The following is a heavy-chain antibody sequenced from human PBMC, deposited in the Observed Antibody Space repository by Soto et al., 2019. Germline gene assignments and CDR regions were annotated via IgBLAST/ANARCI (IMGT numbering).Heavy chain of an antibody. CDR1: GGSISSSSYY. CDR2: IYYSGST. V-gene: IGHV4-39*01. D-gene: IGHD3-22*01. CDR3: ARSETEYYYDSSGYYYDWFDP. J-gene: IGHJ5*02. Sequence: QLQLQESGPGLVKPSETLSLTCTVSGGSISSSSYYWGWIRQPPGKGLEWIGSIYYSGSTYYNPSLKSRVTISVDTSKNQFSLKLSSVTAADTAVYYCARSETEYYYDSSGYYYDWFDPWGQGTLVTVSS.